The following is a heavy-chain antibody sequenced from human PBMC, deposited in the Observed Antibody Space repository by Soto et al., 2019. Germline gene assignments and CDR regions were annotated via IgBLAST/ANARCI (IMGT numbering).Heavy chain of an antibody. V-gene: IGHV4-39*01. CDR2: LSYSGST. CDR3: ARRSYSKPDY. J-gene: IGHJ4*02. Sequence: SETLSLTCTVSGGSVSSTCYYWGWIRPPPGKGLEWVGCLSYSGSTYYNPSLKSRVTISVDTSKNKFSLQLSSETAADTAAYYCARRSYSKPDYWGQGTLVTVS. CDR1: GGSVSSTCYY. D-gene: IGHD6-13*01.